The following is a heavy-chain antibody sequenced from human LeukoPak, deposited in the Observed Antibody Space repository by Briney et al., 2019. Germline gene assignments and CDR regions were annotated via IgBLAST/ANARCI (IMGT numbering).Heavy chain of an antibody. CDR1: GFTFSSYG. V-gene: IGHV3-30*18. J-gene: IGHJ4*02. Sequence: PGGSLRLSCAASGFTFSSYGMHWVRQAPGKGLEWVAVISYDGNNKYYADSVKGRFTISRDNSKNTLYLQMSSLRGEDTAVYYCAKGLQVAEPPDYWGQGILVTVSS. CDR2: ISYDGNNK. D-gene: IGHD2-15*01. CDR3: AKGLQVAEPPDY.